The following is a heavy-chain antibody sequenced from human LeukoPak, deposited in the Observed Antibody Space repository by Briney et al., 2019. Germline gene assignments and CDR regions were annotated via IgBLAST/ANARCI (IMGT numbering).Heavy chain of an antibody. CDR3: AKVASADAQARLNY. CDR2: ISGSGGGT. Sequence: GGSLRLSCAASGSTFSSYAMSWVRQAPGKGLEWVSAISGSGGGTYYADSVKDRFTISRDYSNNTLYLQMNSLRADDTAVYYCAKVASADAQARLNYWGQGTLVTVSS. CDR1: GSTFSSYA. V-gene: IGHV3-23*01. D-gene: IGHD6-19*01. J-gene: IGHJ4*02.